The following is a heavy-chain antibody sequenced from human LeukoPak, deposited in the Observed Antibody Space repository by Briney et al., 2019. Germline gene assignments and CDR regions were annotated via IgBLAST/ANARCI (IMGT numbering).Heavy chain of an antibody. CDR3: ARDRHYYDSSGYYAGFDY. D-gene: IGHD3-22*01. CDR2: IYHSGST. CDR1: GGSISSGGYY. J-gene: IGHJ4*02. V-gene: IGHV4-30-2*01. Sequence: SETLSLTCTVSGGSISSGGYYWSWIRQPPGKGLEWIGYIYHSGSTYYNPSLKSRVTISVDRSKNQFSLKLSSVTAADTAVYYCARDRHYYDSSGYYAGFDYWGQGTLVTVSS.